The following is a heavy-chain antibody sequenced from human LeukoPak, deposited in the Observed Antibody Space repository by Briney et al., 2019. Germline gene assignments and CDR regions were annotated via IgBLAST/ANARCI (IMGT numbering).Heavy chain of an antibody. V-gene: IGHV4-34*01. D-gene: IGHD1-26*01. J-gene: IGHJ4*02. Sequence: SETLSLTCAVYGGSFSGYYWSWIRQPPGKGLEWIGEINHSGSTNYNPSLKSRVTISVDTSKNQFSLKLSSVTAADTAVYYWASLYSGSYYALDYWGQGTLVTVSS. CDR1: GGSFSGYY. CDR3: ASLYSGSYYALDY. CDR2: INHSGST.